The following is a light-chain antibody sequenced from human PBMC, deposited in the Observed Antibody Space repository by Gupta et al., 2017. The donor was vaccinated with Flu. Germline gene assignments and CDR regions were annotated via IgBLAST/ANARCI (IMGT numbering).Light chain of an antibody. J-gene: IGKJ2*01. CDR1: QSVLHSSINRNY. CDR2: GSS. Sequence: DTVLTQPPVTRAVAPGECVTSNCKSSQSVLHSSINRNYIPWYQHKPGQPPKLLIYGSSTRQSGVPDRFGGRGSGTDFTLTISGLQAEVVAIYYCQQYYTTPTFGQGTKLEIK. CDR3: QQYYTTPT. V-gene: IGKV4-1*01.